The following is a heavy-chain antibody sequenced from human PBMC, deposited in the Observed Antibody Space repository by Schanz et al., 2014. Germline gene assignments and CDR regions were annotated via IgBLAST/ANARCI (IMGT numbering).Heavy chain of an antibody. Sequence: QVQLVESGGGVVQPGGSLRLSCAASGFTFSNFAMHWVRQAPGKGLEWVTIISHDGSIQYGADSVKGRFTLSRDNSKNTMDLQMNSLRPEDTAVYYCAKGQGAVINNWYFDLWGRGTLVTVSS. V-gene: IGHV3-30*04. CDR1: GFTFSNFA. CDR3: AKGQGAVINNWYFDL. D-gene: IGHD2-21*01. J-gene: IGHJ2*01. CDR2: ISHDGSIQ.